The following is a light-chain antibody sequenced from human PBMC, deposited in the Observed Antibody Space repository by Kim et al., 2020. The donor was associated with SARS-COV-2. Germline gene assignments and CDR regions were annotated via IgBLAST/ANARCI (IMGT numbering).Light chain of an antibody. J-gene: IGKJ2*01. CDR3: QQRNNWPPVYT. CDR2: DAS. CDR1: QSISSY. Sequence: DIVLTQSPATLSLSPGERASLSCRASQSISSYLAWYQQKPGQAPRLLIYDASNRATGIPARFSGSGSGTDFTLTISSLEPEDFAVYYCQQRNNWPPVYTFGQGTKLEI. V-gene: IGKV3-11*01.